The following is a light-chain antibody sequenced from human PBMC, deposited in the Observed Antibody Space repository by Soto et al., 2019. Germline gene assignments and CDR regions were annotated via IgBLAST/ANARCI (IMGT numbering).Light chain of an antibody. J-gene: IGKJ1*01. CDR2: DAS. V-gene: IGKV1-39*01. CDR3: QQSYSTPVT. CDR1: HDIRDY. Sequence: IQVTQSTSSLSASVGDIVTLSWQASHDIRDYLNWYQQKPGKPPKLLIYDASNLQTGVPSRFSGSGSGTDFTLTISSLQPEDFATYYCQQSYSTPVTFGQGTKVDI.